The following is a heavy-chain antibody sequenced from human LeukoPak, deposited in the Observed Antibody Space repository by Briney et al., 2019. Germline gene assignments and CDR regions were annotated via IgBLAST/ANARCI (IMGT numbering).Heavy chain of an antibody. Sequence: ASVKVSCKASGYTFTGYDINWVRQATGQGLEWMGWMNPNSGNTHYAQRFQGRVTITRNTSISTAYLELSSLRSEDTAVYYCARVSAYSSGWDDAFDIWGQGTMVTVSS. CDR2: MNPNSGNT. J-gene: IGHJ3*02. CDR1: GYTFTGYD. V-gene: IGHV1-8*03. D-gene: IGHD6-19*01. CDR3: ARVSAYSSGWDDAFDI.